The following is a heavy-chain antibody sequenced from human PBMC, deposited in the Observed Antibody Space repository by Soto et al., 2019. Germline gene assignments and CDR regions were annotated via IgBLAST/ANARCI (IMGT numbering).Heavy chain of an antibody. CDR3: ARDGSKIKLTKPIVLMVYDYGMDV. CDR2: IYYSGST. D-gene: IGHD2-8*01. CDR1: GGSISSGGYY. J-gene: IGHJ6*02. V-gene: IGHV4-31*03. Sequence: QVQLQESGPGLVKPSQTLSLTCTVSGGSISSGGYYWSWIRQHPGKGLEWIGYIYYSGSTYYNPSLNSRVTISVDTSKNQFSLKLSSVTAADTAVYYCARDGSKIKLTKPIVLMVYDYGMDVWGQGTTVTVSS.